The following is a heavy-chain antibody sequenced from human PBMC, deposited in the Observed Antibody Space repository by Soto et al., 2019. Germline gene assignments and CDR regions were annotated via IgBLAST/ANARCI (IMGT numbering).Heavy chain of an antibody. Sequence: ASVKVSCKASGYTFTSYGISWVRQAPGQGLEWMGWISAYNGNTNYAQKLQGRVTMTTDTSTSTAYMELRSLRSDDTAVYYCARDQMARRTVTPGPYNWFDPWGQGTLVTVSS. CDR3: ARDQMARRTVTPGPYNWFDP. CDR2: ISAYNGNT. CDR1: GYTFTSYG. D-gene: IGHD4-17*01. V-gene: IGHV1-18*01. J-gene: IGHJ5*02.